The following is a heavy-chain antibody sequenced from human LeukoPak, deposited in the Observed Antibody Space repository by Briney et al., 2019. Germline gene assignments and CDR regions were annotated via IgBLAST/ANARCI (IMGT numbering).Heavy chain of an antibody. Sequence: SSETLSLTCTVSGGSISSSSYYWGWIRQPPGKGLEWIGSIYYSGSTYYNPSLKSRVTISVDTSKNQFSLKLSSVTAADTAVYYCAVSGYYRQYYFDYWGQGTLVTVSS. D-gene: IGHD3-22*01. J-gene: IGHJ4*02. CDR2: IYYSGST. CDR1: GGSISSSSYY. V-gene: IGHV4-39*07. CDR3: AVSGYYRQYYFDY.